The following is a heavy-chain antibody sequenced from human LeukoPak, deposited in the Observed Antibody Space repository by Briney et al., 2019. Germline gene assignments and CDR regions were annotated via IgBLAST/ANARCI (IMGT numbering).Heavy chain of an antibody. CDR2: IWYDGSNK. CDR3: ARDRIAAADMSHNNYYYYGMDV. Sequence: GGSLRLSCAASGFTFSSYGMHWVRQAPGKGLEWVAVIWYDGSNKYYADSVKGRFTISRDNSKNTLYLQMNSLRAEDTAVYYCARDRIAAADMSHNNYYYYGMDVWGQGTTVTVSS. V-gene: IGHV3-33*01. CDR1: GFTFSSYG. J-gene: IGHJ6*02. D-gene: IGHD6-13*01.